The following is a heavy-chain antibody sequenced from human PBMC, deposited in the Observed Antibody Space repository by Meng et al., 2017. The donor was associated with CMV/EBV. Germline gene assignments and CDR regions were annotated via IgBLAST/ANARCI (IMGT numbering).Heavy chain of an antibody. V-gene: IGHV3-20*04. J-gene: IGHJ4*02. CDR2: INWNGGRT. CDR1: GFTFDDYG. D-gene: IGHD2-2*01. CDR3: ARTDCSSTSCPKYYFDY. Sequence: GESLKISCAASGFTFDDYGMSWVRQAPGKGLEWGSGINWNGGRTGYADSVKGRFTISRDNAKNSLYLQMNSLRAEDTALYYCARTDCSSTSCPKYYFDYWGQGTLVTVSS.